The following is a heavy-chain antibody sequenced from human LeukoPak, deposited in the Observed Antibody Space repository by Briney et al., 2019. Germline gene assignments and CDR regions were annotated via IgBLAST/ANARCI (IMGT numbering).Heavy chain of an antibody. CDR2: IYYSGST. V-gene: IGHV4-59*12. CDR3: AREVPADLYYYYYMDV. D-gene: IGHD2-2*01. J-gene: IGHJ6*03. Sequence: SETLSLTCTVSGGSISSYYWSWIRQPPGKGLEWIGYIYYSGSTNYNPSLKSRVTISVDTSKNQFSLKLSSVTAAGTAVYYCAREVPADLYYYYYMDVWGKGTTVTVSS. CDR1: GGSISSYY.